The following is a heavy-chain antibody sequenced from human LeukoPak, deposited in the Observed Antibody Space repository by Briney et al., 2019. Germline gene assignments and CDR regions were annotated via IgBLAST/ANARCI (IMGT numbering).Heavy chain of an antibody. CDR3: ARGHYYDSSGYYYYYYYYMDV. CDR1: GGSISSYY. J-gene: IGHJ6*03. Sequence: SETLSLTCTVSGGSISSYYWSWIRQSPGKGLEWIGRIYTSGSTNYNPSLKSRVTMSVDTSKNQFSLKLSSVTAADTAVYYCARGHYYDSSGYYYYYYYYMDVWGKGTTVTVSS. D-gene: IGHD3-22*01. CDR2: IYTSGST. V-gene: IGHV4-4*07.